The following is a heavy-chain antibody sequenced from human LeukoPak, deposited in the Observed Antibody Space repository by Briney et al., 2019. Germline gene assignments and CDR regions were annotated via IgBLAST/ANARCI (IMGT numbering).Heavy chain of an antibody. CDR2: ISGSGGST. J-gene: IGHJ5*02. V-gene: IGHV3-23*01. CDR3: AKGSVDIVAVNWFDP. D-gene: IGHD5-12*01. CDR1: GFTFSSYA. Sequence: LPGGSLRLSCAASGFTFSSYAMSWVRQAPGKGLEWVSAISGSGGSTYYADSVKGRLTISRDNSKNTLYLQMNSLRAEDTAVYYCAKGSVDIVAVNWFDPWGQGTLVTVSS.